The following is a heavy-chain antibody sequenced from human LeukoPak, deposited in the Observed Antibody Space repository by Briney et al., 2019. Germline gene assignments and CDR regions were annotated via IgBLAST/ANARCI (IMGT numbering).Heavy chain of an antibody. CDR1: GGSISSYY. V-gene: IGHV4-59*01. D-gene: IGHD2-15*01. J-gene: IGHJ4*02. Sequence: SETLSLTCTVSGGSISSYYWSWLRQPPGKGLEWIGYIYYSGSTNYNPSLKSRVTISVDTSKNQFSLKLSSVTAADTAVYYCATAPHTRRVVFDHWGQGTLVTVSS. CDR3: ATAPHTRRVVFDH. CDR2: IYYSGST.